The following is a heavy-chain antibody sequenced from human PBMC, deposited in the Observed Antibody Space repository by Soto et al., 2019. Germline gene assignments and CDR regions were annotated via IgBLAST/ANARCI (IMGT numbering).Heavy chain of an antibody. CDR1: GGSICSYY. CDR2: IYYSGST. V-gene: IGHV4-59*01. J-gene: IGHJ6*04. Sequence: SETLSLTCTVPGGSICSYYWSWIRQPPGKGLEWIGYIYYSGSTNYNPSLKSRVTISVDTSKNQFSLKLSSVTAADTAVYYCASLPRMDVWGKGTTVTVSS. CDR3: ASLPRMDV.